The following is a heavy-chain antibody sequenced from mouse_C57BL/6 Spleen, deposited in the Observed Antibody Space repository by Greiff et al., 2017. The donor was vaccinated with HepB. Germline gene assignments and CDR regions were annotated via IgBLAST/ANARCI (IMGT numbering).Heavy chain of an antibody. Sequence: QVQLQQPGAELVKPGASVKLSCKASGYTFTSYWMQWVKQRPGQGLEWIGEIDPSDSYTNYNQKFKGKATLTVDTSSSTAYMQLSSLTSEDAAVYYCAREGLRRDYWGQGTTLTVSS. CDR3: AREGLRRDY. J-gene: IGHJ2*01. CDR2: IDPSDSYT. V-gene: IGHV1-50*01. D-gene: IGHD2-4*01. CDR1: GYTFTSYW.